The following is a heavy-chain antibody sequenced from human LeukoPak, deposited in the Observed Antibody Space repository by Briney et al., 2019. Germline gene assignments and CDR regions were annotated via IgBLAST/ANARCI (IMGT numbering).Heavy chain of an antibody. CDR3: ARTFSESYYYYGMDV. CDR1: GGSISSYY. J-gene: IGHJ6*02. Sequence: SETLSLTCTVSGGSISSYYWSWIRQPPGKGLEWIGYMYYSGRTNYNPSLKSRVTISVDTSKNQFSLKLSSVTAADTAVYYCARTFSESYYYYGMDVWGQGTTVTASS. CDR2: MYYSGRT. V-gene: IGHV4-59*01. D-gene: IGHD1-26*01.